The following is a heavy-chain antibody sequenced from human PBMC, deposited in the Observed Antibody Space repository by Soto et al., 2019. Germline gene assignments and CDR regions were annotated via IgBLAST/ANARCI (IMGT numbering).Heavy chain of an antibody. J-gene: IGHJ4*02. V-gene: IGHV3-9*01. D-gene: IGHD3-9*01. CDR1: GFTFDDYA. Sequence: DVQLVESGGGLVQPGRSLRLSCAASGFTFDDYAMHWVRQAPGKGLEWVSGISWNIGSIGYADSVKGRFTISRDNAKNSLYLQMNSLRAEDTALYYCAKDRGRPQHILTGPDYYFDYWGQGTLVTVSS. CDR3: AKDRGRPQHILTGPDYYFDY. CDR2: ISWNIGSI.